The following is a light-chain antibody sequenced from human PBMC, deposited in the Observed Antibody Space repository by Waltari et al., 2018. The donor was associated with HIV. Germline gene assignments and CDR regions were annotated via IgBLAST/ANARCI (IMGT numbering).Light chain of an antibody. CDR2: AAS. CDR3: LQTYSTPPT. Sequence: DTQMTQSPSFLSASVGDRVTITCWASQSIGSFLNWYHHRPGRGTKLLISAASSLQSGVPSRFSGSVSGTDFTLIISNLQPEDLGAYYCLQTYSTPPTFGQGTKLEIK. J-gene: IGKJ2*01. CDR1: QSIGSF. V-gene: IGKV1-39*01.